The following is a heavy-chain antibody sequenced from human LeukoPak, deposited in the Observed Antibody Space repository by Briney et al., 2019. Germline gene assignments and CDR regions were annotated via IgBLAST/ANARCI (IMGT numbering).Heavy chain of an antibody. V-gene: IGHV1-46*01. Sequence: ASVKASCKASGYTFTSYYIHWVRQAPGRGLEWMGIINPSGGTTNYAQKFQGRVTVTRDTSTSTVYMELSSLRSEDTAVYYCAREASPEGTSGWYSYWGQGALVTVSS. CDR1: GYTFTSYY. CDR3: AREASPEGTSGWYSY. J-gene: IGHJ4*02. D-gene: IGHD6-19*01. CDR2: INPSGGTT.